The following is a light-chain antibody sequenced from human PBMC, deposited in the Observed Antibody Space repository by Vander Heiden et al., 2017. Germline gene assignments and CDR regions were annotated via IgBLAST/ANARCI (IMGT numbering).Light chain of an antibody. V-gene: IGKV1-9*01. J-gene: IGKJ3*01. CDR3: QQLNSNPFT. Sequence: IQLTQSPASLSASVGDRVTSTCRASQGSASYLAWYQQKPGNAPKLLISAASTLQSGVPSRFSGSGSVTEFTLTISSLQPEDFATYYCQQLNSNPFTFGPGTKVEIK. CDR1: QGSASY. CDR2: AAS.